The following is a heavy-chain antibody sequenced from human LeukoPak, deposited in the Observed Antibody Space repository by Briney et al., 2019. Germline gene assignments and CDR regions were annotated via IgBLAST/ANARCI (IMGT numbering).Heavy chain of an antibody. CDR2: ISGSGGST. D-gene: IGHD3-3*01. V-gene: IGHV3-23*01. Sequence: PGGSLRLSCAASGFTFSSYAMGWVRQAPGKGLEWVSAISGSGGSTYYADSVKGRFTISRDNSKNTLYLQMNSLRAADTAVYYCAKAGVATDAFDIWGQGTMVTVSS. CDR1: GFTFSSYA. J-gene: IGHJ3*02. CDR3: AKAGVATDAFDI.